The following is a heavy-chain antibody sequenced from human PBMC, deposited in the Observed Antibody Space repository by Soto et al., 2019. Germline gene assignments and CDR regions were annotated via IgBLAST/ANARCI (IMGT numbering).Heavy chain of an antibody. Sequence: GALRLSCVASGFSFIDHYMDWVRQAPVKGLEWVGRIRSKAHRYTTEYAASVKGRFTISRDDSKNSLYLQMNSLKTEDTAVYYCVRAPLGQRWPDWGQGTLVTVSS. D-gene: IGHD5-18*01. V-gene: IGHV3-72*01. CDR1: GFSFIDHY. CDR2: IRSKAHRYTT. CDR3: VRAPLGQRWPD. J-gene: IGHJ4*02.